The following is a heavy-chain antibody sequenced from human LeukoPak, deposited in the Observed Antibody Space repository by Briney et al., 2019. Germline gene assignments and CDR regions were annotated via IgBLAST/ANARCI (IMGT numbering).Heavy chain of an antibody. CDR3: ARDHSGFHLDY. CDR2: IAVYNGIA. J-gene: IGHJ4*02. Sequence: ASVKVSCKASGYSFDSFHIAWVRQAPGHGLGWMGWIAVYNGIAKYVENLQGRITMTADTSTRTAYMELRSLTSDDTAVYYCARDHSGFHLDYWGQGTLVTVSS. CDR1: GYSFDSFH. V-gene: IGHV1-18*01. D-gene: IGHD3-10*01.